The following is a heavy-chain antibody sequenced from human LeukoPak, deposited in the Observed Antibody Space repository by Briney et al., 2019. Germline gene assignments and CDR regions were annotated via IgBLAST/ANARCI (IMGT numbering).Heavy chain of an antibody. V-gene: IGHV3-30*18. D-gene: IGHD3-10*01. CDR1: GFTFSSYG. J-gene: IGHJ4*02. Sequence: GGSLRLSCAASGFTFSSYGMHWVRQAPGKGLEWVAVISYDGSNKYYADSVKGRFTISRDNSKNTLYLQMNSLRAEDTAVYYCAKDRGDYWGQGTLVTVSS. CDR3: AKDRGDY. CDR2: ISYDGSNK.